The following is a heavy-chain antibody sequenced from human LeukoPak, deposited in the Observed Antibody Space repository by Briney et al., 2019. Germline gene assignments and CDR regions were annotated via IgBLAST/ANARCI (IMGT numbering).Heavy chain of an antibody. Sequence: PGGSLRLSCAASGFTLSDYYMSWIRQAPGRGLEWVSYISSSGSYTKYEDSVKGRFTISRDNAKNSLYLQMNSLRAEDTALYYCARVIGSSPTNCWFDPWGQGTLVTVSS. D-gene: IGHD6-13*01. J-gene: IGHJ5*02. V-gene: IGHV3-11*05. CDR2: ISSSGSYT. CDR1: GFTLSDYY. CDR3: ARVIGSSPTNCWFDP.